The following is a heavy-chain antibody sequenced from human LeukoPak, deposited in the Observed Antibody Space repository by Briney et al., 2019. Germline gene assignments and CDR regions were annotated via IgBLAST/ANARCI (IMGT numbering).Heavy chain of an antibody. V-gene: IGHV3-30*04. D-gene: IGHD1-26*01. CDR3: ARGLVGAPAQVDY. J-gene: IGHJ4*02. CDR1: GFTFSSYA. Sequence: GGSLRLSCAASGFTFSSYAMHWVRQAPGKGLEWVAVISYDGSNKYYADSVKGRFTISRDNSKNTLYLQMNSLRAEDTAVYYCARGLVGAPAQVDYWGQGTLVTVSS. CDR2: ISYDGSNK.